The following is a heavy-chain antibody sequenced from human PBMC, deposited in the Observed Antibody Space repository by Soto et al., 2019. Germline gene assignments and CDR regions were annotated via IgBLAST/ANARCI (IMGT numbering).Heavy chain of an antibody. CDR2: ISAYHGNT. J-gene: IGHJ5*02. CDR3: TRDLYTKVWFDP. Sequence: QVQLVQSGAEVKKPGASVKVSCKASGYTFTSYGISWVRQAPGQGLEWMGWISAYHGNTNYAQKLQGRVTMTTDTSMSTAYMEVRSLRSYDTAVDYCTRDLYTKVWFDPWGQGTLVTVSS. D-gene: IGHD1-1*01. V-gene: IGHV1-18*01. CDR1: GYTFTSYG.